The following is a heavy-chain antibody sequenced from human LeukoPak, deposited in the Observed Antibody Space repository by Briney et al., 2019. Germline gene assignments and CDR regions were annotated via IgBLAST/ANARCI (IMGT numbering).Heavy chain of an antibody. D-gene: IGHD6-13*01. CDR1: GYRFTGYY. J-gene: IGHJ4*02. Sequence: ASVKVSCKASGYRFTGYYMHWVRQAPGQGLEWMGWINPNSGGTNYAQKFQGRVTMTRDTSISTAYMELSRLRSDDTAVYYCARGRTIAAAGNPGSYWGQGTLVTVSS. CDR3: ARGRTIAAAGNPGSY. CDR2: INPNSGGT. V-gene: IGHV1-2*02.